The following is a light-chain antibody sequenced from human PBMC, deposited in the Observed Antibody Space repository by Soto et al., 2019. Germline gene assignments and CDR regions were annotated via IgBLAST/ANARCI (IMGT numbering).Light chain of an antibody. Sequence: QSGLTQPASVSGSPGQSITISCTGTSNDVGSYNPVSWYQQHPGKAPKLMIYEGSKRPSGVSNRFSGFKSGNTASLTICGLQAEDEADYYCCAYADITSVFGTGSKVAVL. J-gene: IGLJ1*01. CDR2: EGS. CDR1: SNDVGSYNP. V-gene: IGLV2-23*03. CDR3: CAYADITSV.